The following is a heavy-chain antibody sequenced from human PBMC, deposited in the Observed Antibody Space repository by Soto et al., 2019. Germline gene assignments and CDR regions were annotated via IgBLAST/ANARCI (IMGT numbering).Heavy chain of an antibody. CDR1: GFPFSSYG. V-gene: IGHV3-30*18. D-gene: IGHD3-10*01. J-gene: IGHJ4*02. CDR3: AKLVRGVNDY. Sequence: QVQLVESGGGVVQPGRSLRLSCAASGFPFSSYGMHWVRQAPGKGLEWVAVISYDGSNKYYADSVKGRFTISRDNSKNTLYLQMNSLRAEDTAVYYCAKLVRGVNDYWGQGTLVTVSS. CDR2: ISYDGSNK.